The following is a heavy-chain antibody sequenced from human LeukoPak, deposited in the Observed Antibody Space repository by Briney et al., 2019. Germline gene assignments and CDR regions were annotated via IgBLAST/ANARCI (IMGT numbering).Heavy chain of an antibody. J-gene: IGHJ4*02. Sequence: GGSLRLSCAASGFTFSKHGMHWVRQAPGKGLEWVAFVESDGSSKYYADSVKGRFTISRDNSKNTLYLQMNGLRAEDAAVYYCAKDQHCDVTNCSPPYWGQGTLIAVSS. CDR1: GFTFSKHG. V-gene: IGHV3-30*02. CDR3: AKDQHCDVTNCSPPY. CDR2: VESDGSSK. D-gene: IGHD2-21*01.